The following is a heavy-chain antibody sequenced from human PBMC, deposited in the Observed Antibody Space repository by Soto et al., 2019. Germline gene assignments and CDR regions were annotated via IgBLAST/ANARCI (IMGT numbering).Heavy chain of an antibody. Sequence: ASVKVSCKASEGTFNSYAIAWVRQAPGQGLEWMGGIIPYYNTLNYAQKFQDRVTITADDSTNTVHMELSSLRSDDTAVYYCARGLGSYYWFDPWGQGTLVTVSS. D-gene: IGHD1-26*01. CDR1: EGTFNSYA. V-gene: IGHV1-69*13. CDR3: ARGLGSYYWFDP. CDR2: IIPYYNTL. J-gene: IGHJ5*02.